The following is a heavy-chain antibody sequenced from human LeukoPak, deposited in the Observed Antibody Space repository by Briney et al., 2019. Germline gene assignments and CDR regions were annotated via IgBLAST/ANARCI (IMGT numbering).Heavy chain of an antibody. V-gene: IGHV4-59*01. CDR2: IYYSGST. Sequence: PSETLSLTCTVSGGSISSYYWSWIRQPPGKGLEWIGYIYYSGSTNYNPSLKSRVTISVDTSKNQFSLKLSSVTAADTAVYYCARVARVVPAAMPGSYYYYGMDVWGQGTTVTVSS. CDR3: ARVARVVPAAMPGSYYYYGMDV. J-gene: IGHJ6*02. CDR1: GGSISSYY. D-gene: IGHD2-2*01.